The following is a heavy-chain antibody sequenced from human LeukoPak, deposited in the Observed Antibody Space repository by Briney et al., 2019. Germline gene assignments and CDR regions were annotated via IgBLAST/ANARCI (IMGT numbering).Heavy chain of an antibody. V-gene: IGHV4-59*01. CDR1: GGSISSYY. CDR3: ARGVGDQAGWGYCSGGSCYYFDY. J-gene: IGHJ4*02. CDR2: IYYSGST. Sequence: SETLSLTCTVSGGSISSYYWSWIRQPPGKGLEWIGYIYYSGSTNYNPSLKSRVTISVDTSKNQFSLKLSSVTAADTAVYYCARGVGDQAGWGYCSGGSCYYFDYWGQGTLVTVSS. D-gene: IGHD2-15*01.